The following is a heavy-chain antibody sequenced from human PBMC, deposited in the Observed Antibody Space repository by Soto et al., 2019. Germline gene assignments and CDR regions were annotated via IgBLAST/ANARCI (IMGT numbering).Heavy chain of an antibody. CDR3: AIVRQGIAAAADYYDY. Sequence: ASVKVSCKASGYTFTSYGISWVRQAPGQGLEWMGWISAYNGNTNYAQKLQGRVTMTTDTSTSTAYMELRSLRSDDTAVYYCAIVRQGIAAAADYYDYWGQGTLVTVSS. CDR2: ISAYNGNT. D-gene: IGHD6-13*01. J-gene: IGHJ4*02. V-gene: IGHV1-18*01. CDR1: GYTFTSYG.